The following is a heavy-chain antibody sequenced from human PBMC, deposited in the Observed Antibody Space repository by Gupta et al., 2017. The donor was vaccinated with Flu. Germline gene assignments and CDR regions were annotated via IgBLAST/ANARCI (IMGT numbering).Heavy chain of an antibody. V-gene: IGHV3-21*01. CDR3: ASDIVVVPAAADNWFDP. CDR2: ISSSSSYI. Sequence: EVQLVESGGGLVKPGGSLRLSCAASGFTFRSYSMNWVRQAPGKGLEWVSSISSSSSYIYYAYSVKGRFTISRDNAKNSLYLQMNSLRAEDTAVYYCASDIVVVPAAADNWFDPWGQGTLVTVSS. CDR1: GFTFRSYS. D-gene: IGHD2-2*01. J-gene: IGHJ5*02.